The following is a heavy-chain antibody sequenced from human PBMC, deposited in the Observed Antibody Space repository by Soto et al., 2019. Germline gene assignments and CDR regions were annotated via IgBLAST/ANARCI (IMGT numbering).Heavy chain of an antibody. V-gene: IGHV4-4*07. CDR2: IYATGTT. D-gene: IGHD1-1*01. Sequence: SETLSLTCTVSGASISGYYWSWIRKSAGKGLEWIGRIYATGTTDYNPSLKSRVMMSVDTSKKQFSLKLRSVTAADTAVYYCVRDGTKTLRDWFDPWGQGISVTVSA. CDR1: GASISGYY. CDR3: VRDGTKTLRDWFDP. J-gene: IGHJ5*02.